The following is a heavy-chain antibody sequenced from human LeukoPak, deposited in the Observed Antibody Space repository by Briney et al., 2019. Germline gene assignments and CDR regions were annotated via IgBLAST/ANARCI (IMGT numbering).Heavy chain of an antibody. CDR1: GGSFSGYY. Sequence: PSETLSLTCAVYGGSFSGYYWSWIRQPPGKWLEWIGEINHSGSTNYNPSLKSRVTISVDTSKNQFSLKLSSVTAADTAVYYCARGSSVYYDFWSGYYKGYFDYWGRGTLVTVSS. D-gene: IGHD3-3*01. J-gene: IGHJ4*02. CDR3: ARGSSVYYDFWSGYYKGYFDY. CDR2: INHSGST. V-gene: IGHV4-34*01.